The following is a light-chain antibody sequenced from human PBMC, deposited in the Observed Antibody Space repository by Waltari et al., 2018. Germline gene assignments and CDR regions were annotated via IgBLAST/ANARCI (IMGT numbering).Light chain of an antibody. V-gene: IGKV3-20*01. Sequence: EIVLTQSPGTLSLSPGERATLSCRASQTVGKNYLAWFQQRPGQPPRLLIYDASARATGIPDRVSGSGSGTDFTLTISRLEPEDFAVYYCQHYDTSPLTFGQGTKVEIK. J-gene: IGKJ1*01. CDR1: QTVGKNY. CDR3: QHYDTSPLT. CDR2: DAS.